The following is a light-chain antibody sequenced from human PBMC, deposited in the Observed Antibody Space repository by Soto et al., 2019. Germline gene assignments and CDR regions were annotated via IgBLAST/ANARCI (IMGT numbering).Light chain of an antibody. V-gene: IGLV2-23*03. Sequence: QSALTQPASVSGSPGQSITISCTGTSSDVGSYNLVSWYQQHPGKAPKVMIYEGSKRPSGVSNRFSGSKSGNTASLTISGLQAEDEADYYCCSYAASSTFVFGVGTKVTVL. CDR2: EGS. J-gene: IGLJ3*02. CDR1: SSDVGSYNL. CDR3: CSYAASSTFV.